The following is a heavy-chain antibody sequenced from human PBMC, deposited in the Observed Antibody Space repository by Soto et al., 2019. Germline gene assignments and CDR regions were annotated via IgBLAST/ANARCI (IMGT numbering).Heavy chain of an antibody. J-gene: IGHJ4*02. CDR1: GFSFDDYP. V-gene: IGHV3-49*03. CDR3: SRDLRAYTFGLPTTLGY. CDR2: IRSKFYGGAT. D-gene: IGHD3-16*01. Sequence: PGGSLRLSCTTSGFSFDDYPMSWFRQAPWKGLEWVGFIRSKFYGGATEYAASVKGRFTISRDDSKGIAYLQMNSLKTEDTAVYYCSRDLRAYTFGLPTTLGYWGQGTLVTVSS.